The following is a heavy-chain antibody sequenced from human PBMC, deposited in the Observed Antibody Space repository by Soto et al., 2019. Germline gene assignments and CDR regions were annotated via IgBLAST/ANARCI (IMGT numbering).Heavy chain of an antibody. CDR1: GYTFNDYG. CDR3: ARCDCSVGSCYTCWHFDL. V-gene: IGHV1-18*01. D-gene: IGHD2-15*01. Sequence: QVQLVQSGAEVKKPGASVRVSCKASGYTFNDYGISWVRQAPGQGLEWMGWIGPYEGVTNHAQTFQGRVTMTVDTSTTTADMELRSLRSDDTALYYCARCDCSVGSCYTCWHFDLWGPGTLVTVTA. CDR2: IGPYEGVT. J-gene: IGHJ2*01.